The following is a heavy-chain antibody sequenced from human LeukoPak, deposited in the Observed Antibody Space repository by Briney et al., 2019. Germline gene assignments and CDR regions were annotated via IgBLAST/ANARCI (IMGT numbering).Heavy chain of an antibody. CDR1: GFTFDDYA. Sequence: GGSLRLSCAASGFTFDDYAMLWVRQAPGRGLEWVSLISWDGGSTYYADSVKGRFTISRDNSKNSLYLQMNSLRTEDTALYYCAKGPWGQRPYSFYGMDVWGQGTTVTVSS. D-gene: IGHD1-1*01. CDR2: ISWDGGST. CDR3: AKGPWGQRPYSFYGMDV. V-gene: IGHV3-43*01. J-gene: IGHJ6*02.